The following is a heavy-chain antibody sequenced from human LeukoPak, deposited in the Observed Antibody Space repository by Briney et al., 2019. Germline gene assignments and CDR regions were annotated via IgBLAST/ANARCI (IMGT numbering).Heavy chain of an antibody. CDR1: GFTFSSYE. CDR3: AKASGYLAVGRYYFDY. V-gene: IGHV3-48*03. Sequence: PGGSLRLSCAASGFTFSSYEMNWVRQAPGKGLELVSYISNSGFTIYYADSVKGRFTISRDNAKNSMYLQMNSLRAEDTAVYYCAKASGYLAVGRYYFDYWGQGTLVTVSS. J-gene: IGHJ4*02. D-gene: IGHD5-12*01. CDR2: ISNSGFTI.